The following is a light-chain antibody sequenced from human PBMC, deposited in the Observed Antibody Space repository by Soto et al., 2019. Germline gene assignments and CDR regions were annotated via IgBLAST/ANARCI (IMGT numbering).Light chain of an antibody. CDR2: KAS. CDR1: QTISSW. CDR3: QHYNSYSEA. J-gene: IGKJ1*01. Sequence: DIQRTQSPSTLSGSVGDRVTITCRASQTISSWLAWYQKKPGKDPKILIYKASTLKSGVPSRFSGSGSGTEFTLTISGLLTEDFAAYQCQHYNSYSEAVGQGTKLEIK. V-gene: IGKV1-5*03.